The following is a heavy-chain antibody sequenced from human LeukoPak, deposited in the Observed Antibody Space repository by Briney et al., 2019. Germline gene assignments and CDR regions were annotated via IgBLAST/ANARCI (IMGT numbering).Heavy chain of an antibody. D-gene: IGHD2-8*01. CDR3: ARVGYCSRGVCYNYDY. CDR1: GYSFTGNY. CDR2: INPNTGGT. Sequence: ASVKVSCKASGYSFTGNYMHWVRQAPGQRFERVGWINPNTGGTNYAQKFKGRVLMTRDTSISTAYLELSSLKSDDTAVYYCARVGYCSRGVCYNYDYWGQGAQVTVSS. V-gene: IGHV1-2*02. J-gene: IGHJ4*02.